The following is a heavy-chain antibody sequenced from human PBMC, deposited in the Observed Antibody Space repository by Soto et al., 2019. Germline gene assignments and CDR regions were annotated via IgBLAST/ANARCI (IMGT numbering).Heavy chain of an antibody. CDR1: GFSLSTSGVG. J-gene: IGHJ4*02. D-gene: IGHD6-13*01. CDR3: AHGRIAAAGLDY. CDR2: IYWDDDK. Sequence: QITLKESGPTLVKPTQTLTLTCTFSGFSLSTSGVGMGWIRQPPGKALEWLALIYWDDDKRYSPSLKSRLTIXKXXSKNQVVLTMTNMDPVDTATYYCAHGRIAAAGLDYWGQGTLVTVSS. V-gene: IGHV2-5*02.